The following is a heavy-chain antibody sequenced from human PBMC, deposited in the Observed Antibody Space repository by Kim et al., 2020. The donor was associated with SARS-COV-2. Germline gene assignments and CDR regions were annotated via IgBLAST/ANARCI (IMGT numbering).Heavy chain of an antibody. V-gene: IGHV4-61*03. J-gene: IGHJ5*02. CDR2: IFYSGST. CDR3: ARGAPYGLGNGRSFDP. CDR1: GGSVNSGNYY. D-gene: IGHD3-10*01. Sequence: SETLSLTCTVSGGSVNSGNYYWSWIRQPPGKGLEWIGYIFYSGSTTCNPSLTSRVIISVDTSKNHFSLKLNSVTAADTAVYYCARGAPYGLGNGRSFDPWGQGTLVIVSS.